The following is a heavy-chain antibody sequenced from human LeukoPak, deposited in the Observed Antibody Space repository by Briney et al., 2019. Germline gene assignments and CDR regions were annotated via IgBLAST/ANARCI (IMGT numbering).Heavy chain of an antibody. D-gene: IGHD6-13*01. CDR3: ARDHSTYSSSRYDAFDI. CDR1: GYTFTGYY. V-gene: IGHV1-2*02. J-gene: IGHJ3*02. Sequence: GASVKVSCKASGYTFTGYYMHWVRQAPGQGLEWMGWINPNSGGTSYAQKFQGRVTMTRDTSISTAYMELSRLRSDDTAVYYCARDHSTYSSSRYDAFDIWGQGTMVTVSS. CDR2: INPNSGGT.